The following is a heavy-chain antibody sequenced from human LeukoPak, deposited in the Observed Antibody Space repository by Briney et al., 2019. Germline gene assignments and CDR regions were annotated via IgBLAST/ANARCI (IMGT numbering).Heavy chain of an antibody. D-gene: IGHD3-10*01. CDR2: VYYTGST. J-gene: IGHJ5*02. CDR1: GASVTSGGFY. Sequence: SETLSLTCSVSGASVTSGGFYWGWLRQPPGKGPEWIATVYYTGSTYYNPSLKSRVTISIDTSKNQFSLRLTSVTASDTAIYHCARHSGSGSLSRPFDPWGQGTLVTVSS. V-gene: IGHV4-39*01. CDR3: ARHSGSGSLSRPFDP.